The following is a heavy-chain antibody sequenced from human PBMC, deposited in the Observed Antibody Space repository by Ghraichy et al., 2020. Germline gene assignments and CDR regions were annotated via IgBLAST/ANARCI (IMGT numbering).Heavy chain of an antibody. CDR2: IKQDGSEK. J-gene: IGHJ2*01. CDR3: ARVYDFWSGYREPDGWYFDL. CDR1: GFTFSSYW. Sequence: GGSLRLPCAASGFTFSSYWMSWVRQAPGKGLEWVANIKQDGSEKYYVDSVKGRFTISRDNAKNSLYLQMNSLRAEDTAVYYCARVYDFWSGYREPDGWYFDLWGRGTLVTVSS. V-gene: IGHV3-7*01. D-gene: IGHD3-3*01.